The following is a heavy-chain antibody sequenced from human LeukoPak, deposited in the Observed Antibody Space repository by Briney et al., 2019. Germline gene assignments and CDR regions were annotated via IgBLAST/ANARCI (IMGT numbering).Heavy chain of an antibody. D-gene: IGHD1-1*01. CDR1: GFTFSTYG. V-gene: IGHV3-30*02. CDR3: AKEYMELDY. CDR2: IRYDGSNT. Sequence: GGSLRLSCEASGFTFSTYGMHWVRQAPGEGLEWVTFIRYDGSNTFYADSVKGRFTISRDNSKNTLYLQMNSLRAEDTAVYYCAKEYMELDYWGQGTLVTVSS. J-gene: IGHJ4*02.